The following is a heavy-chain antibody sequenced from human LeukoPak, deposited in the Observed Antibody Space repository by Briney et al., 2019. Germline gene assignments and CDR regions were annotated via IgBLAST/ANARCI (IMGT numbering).Heavy chain of an antibody. Sequence: SETLSLTCTVSNDSISDYYRGWIRQPPGKGLEWIGYFHNSGTSTYNPSLKSRVTISADTSKNQFSLKLNSLTTADTAVYYCTRFVGEDYYDSSGYWSRLNWFDPWGQGTLVIVSS. V-gene: IGHV4-59*01. CDR1: NDSISDYY. CDR2: FHNSGTS. D-gene: IGHD3-22*01. J-gene: IGHJ5*02. CDR3: TRFVGEDYYDSSGYWSRLNWFDP.